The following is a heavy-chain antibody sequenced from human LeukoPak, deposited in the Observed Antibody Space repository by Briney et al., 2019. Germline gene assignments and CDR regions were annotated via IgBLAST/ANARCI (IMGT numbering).Heavy chain of an antibody. D-gene: IGHD6-13*01. V-gene: IGHV4-59*01. J-gene: IGHJ5*02. CDR3: GRGGSSWSKSGDWFDP. CDR1: GGSISSYY. Sequence: SETLSLTCTVSGGSISSYYWSWIRQPPGKGLEWIGYIYYSGSTNYNPSLKSRVTISVDTSKNQFSLKLSSVTAADTAVYYCGRGGSSWSKSGDWFDPGARETRVPVSS. CDR2: IYYSGST.